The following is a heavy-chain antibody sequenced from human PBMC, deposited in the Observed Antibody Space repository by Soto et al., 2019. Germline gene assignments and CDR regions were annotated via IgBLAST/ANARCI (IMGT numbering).Heavy chain of an antibody. V-gene: IGHV1-69*08. CDR1: GGRFTSYI. CDR3: EKSLVFVDHGYMDV. Sequence: QVQLVQSGAEVKKPGSSGKVSCEASGGRFTSYIFTWVRQAPGQGLEWMGRSIPIQGTADYALKFQDRVTMTADDSTKTVHMEMRSLRPDDTDVYYCEKSLVFVDHGYMDVWGKGTTVTVSS. J-gene: IGHJ6*03. D-gene: IGHD2-21*01. CDR2: SIPIQGTA.